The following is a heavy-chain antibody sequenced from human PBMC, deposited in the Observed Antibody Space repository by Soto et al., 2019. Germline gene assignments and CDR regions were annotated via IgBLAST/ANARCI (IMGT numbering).Heavy chain of an antibody. D-gene: IGHD3-10*01. CDR1: GYTFTSYA. CDR2: INAGNGNT. Sequence: ASVKVSCKASGYTFTSYAMHWVRQAPGQRLEWMGWINAGNGNTKYSQKFQGRVTITRDTSASTAYMELSSLRSEDTAVYYCARVPSPLLWFGELYWFDPWGQGTLVTVSS. J-gene: IGHJ5*02. V-gene: IGHV1-3*01. CDR3: ARVPSPLLWFGELYWFDP.